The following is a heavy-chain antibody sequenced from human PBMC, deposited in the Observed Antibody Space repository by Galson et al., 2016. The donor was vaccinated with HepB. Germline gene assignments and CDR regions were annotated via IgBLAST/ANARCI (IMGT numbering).Heavy chain of an antibody. D-gene: IGHD5-18*01. J-gene: IGHJ4*02. V-gene: IGHV2-70*11. CDR3: ARKQGGYGHSFDY. Sequence: PALVKPTQTLTLTCTFSGFSLSASGMSVSWIRQPPGKALEWLASIDWEDDKYYNTSLKTRLTISKDTSKNQVVLSMTNMDPVDTATYYCARKQGGYGHSFDYWGQGTLVTVSS. CDR2: IDWEDDK. CDR1: GFSLSASGMS.